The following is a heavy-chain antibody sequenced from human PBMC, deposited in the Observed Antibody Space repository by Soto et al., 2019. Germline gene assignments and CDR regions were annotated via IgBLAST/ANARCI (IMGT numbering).Heavy chain of an antibody. V-gene: IGHV1-18*04. Sequence: SVKVSCKASGYTFISYGLNWVRQAPGQGLEWIGWISAYNRNTNYAQKLQGRVTMTTDTSTSTAYMELRSLRSDDTAVYYCARDLLPXPGYYDSSGFQYYGMDVWGRGTTVTVSS. J-gene: IGHJ6*02. CDR3: ARDLLPXPGYYDSSGFQYYGMDV. D-gene: IGHD3-22*01. CDR1: GYTFISYG. CDR2: ISAYNRNT.